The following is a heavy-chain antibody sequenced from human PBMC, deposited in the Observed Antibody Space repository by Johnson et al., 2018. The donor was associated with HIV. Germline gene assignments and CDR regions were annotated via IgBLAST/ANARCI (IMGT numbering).Heavy chain of an antibody. CDR1: GFTLSSYW. Sequence: VRLVESGGGLVQPGGSLRLSCAASGFTLSSYWMHWVRQAPGKGLVWVSRINSDGSSTSYADSVKGRFTISRDNAKNTLYLQMNSLRAEDTAVYYCARDDYGGLDAFDIWGQGTMVTVSS. D-gene: IGHD4-23*01. V-gene: IGHV3-74*01. J-gene: IGHJ3*02. CDR3: ARDDYGGLDAFDI. CDR2: INSDGSST.